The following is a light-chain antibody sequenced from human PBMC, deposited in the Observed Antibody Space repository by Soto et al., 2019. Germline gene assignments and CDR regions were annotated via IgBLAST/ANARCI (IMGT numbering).Light chain of an antibody. CDR2: LNSDGSH. J-gene: IGLJ3*02. CDR3: QTWGTGPEV. V-gene: IGLV4-69*01. CDR1: SGHSSYA. Sequence: QSVLTQSPSASASLGASVKLTCTLSSGHSSYAIAWHQQQPEKGPRYLMKLNSDGSHSKGDGIPDRFSGSSSGAERYLTIAGFQSGDEADYYCQTWGTGPEVFVGRTKLTVL.